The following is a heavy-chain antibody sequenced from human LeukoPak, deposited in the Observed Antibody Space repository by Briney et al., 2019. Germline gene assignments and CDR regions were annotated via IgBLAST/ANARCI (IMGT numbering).Heavy chain of an antibody. V-gene: IGHV3-7*01. J-gene: IGHJ4*02. CDR3: TRDRSRAEDD. D-gene: IGHD1-14*01. CDR2: INQGGSDK. Sequence: PGGSLRLSCAASGVTFSGHWMSWVRQAPGEGLEWVANINQGGSDKYYVDSVKGRFTISRDNANNLLYLQMNSLRGEDTAVYYCTRDRSRAEDDWGQGTLVTVSS. CDR1: GVTFSGHW.